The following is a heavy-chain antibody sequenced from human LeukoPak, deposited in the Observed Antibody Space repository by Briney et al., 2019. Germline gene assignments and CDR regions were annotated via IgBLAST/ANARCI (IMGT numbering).Heavy chain of an antibody. CDR2: INHSGST. J-gene: IGHJ5*02. CDR1: GGSFSGYY. V-gene: IGHV4-34*01. D-gene: IGHD5-24*01. Sequence: PSETLSLTCAVYGGSFSGYYWSWIRQPPGKGLEWIGEINHSGSTNYNPSLKSRVTISVDTSKNQFSLKLSSVTAADTAVYYCARGRRAASHRGGYKNWFDPWGQGTLVTVSS. CDR3: ARGRRAASHRGGYKNWFDP.